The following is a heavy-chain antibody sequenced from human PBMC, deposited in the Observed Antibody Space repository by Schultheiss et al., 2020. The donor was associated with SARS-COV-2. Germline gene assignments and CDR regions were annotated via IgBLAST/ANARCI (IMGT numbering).Heavy chain of an antibody. D-gene: IGHD2-2*01. CDR1: GYTFTSYY. Sequence: ASVKVSCKASGYTFTSYYMDWVRQAPGQGLEWMGRINPNTGSTTYTQKFQGRVTMTRDTSTSTVYMELSSLRSDDTAVYYCARDPSLRTSCCLDDYWGQGTLVTVSS. CDR3: ARDPSLRTSCCLDDY. V-gene: IGHV1-46*01. CDR2: INPNTGST. J-gene: IGHJ4*02.